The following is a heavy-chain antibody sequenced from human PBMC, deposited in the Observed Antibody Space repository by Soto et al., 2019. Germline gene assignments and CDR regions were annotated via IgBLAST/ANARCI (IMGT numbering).Heavy chain of an antibody. CDR1: GYSFTTYW. CDR3: ASKRSSAPKDY. CDR2: IYPGDSDT. J-gene: IGHJ4*01. V-gene: IGHV5-51*01. Sequence: PGESLKISCKGSGYSFTTYWIAWVRQMPGKGLEWVGIIYPGDSDTRYSPSFEGHVTISVDKSISTAFLQWNSLKASDNAIYYCASKRSSAPKDYWGQGTRVTVSS. D-gene: IGHD3-10*01.